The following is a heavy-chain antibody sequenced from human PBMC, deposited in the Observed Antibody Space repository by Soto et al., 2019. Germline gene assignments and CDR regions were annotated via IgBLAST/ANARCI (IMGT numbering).Heavy chain of an antibody. D-gene: IGHD3-3*01. J-gene: IGHJ6*02. V-gene: IGHV1-69*13. CDR2: IIPIFGTA. CDR3: ASYDYDFWSGYYTVDYYYYGMDV. Sequence: ASVKVSCKASGGTFSSYAISWVRQAPGQGLEWMGGIIPIFGTANYAQKFQGRVTITADESTSTAYMELSSLRSEDTAVYYCASYDYDFWSGYYTVDYYYYGMDVWGQGTTVTVSS. CDR1: GGTFSSYA.